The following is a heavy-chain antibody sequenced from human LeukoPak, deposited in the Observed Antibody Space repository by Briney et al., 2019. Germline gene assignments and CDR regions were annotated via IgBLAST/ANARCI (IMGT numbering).Heavy chain of an antibody. V-gene: IGHV3-30*18. Sequence: PGGSLRLSCAASGFTFSNYGLHWVRQAPGKGLEWVALISYDGRSNKYYADSVKGRFTISRDNSKNTLSLQMNSLRAEDTAVYYCAKGESGSYYQVTDYWGQGTLVTVSS. J-gene: IGHJ4*02. CDR3: AKGESGSYYQVTDY. CDR2: ISYDGRSNK. D-gene: IGHD1-26*01. CDR1: GFTFSNYG.